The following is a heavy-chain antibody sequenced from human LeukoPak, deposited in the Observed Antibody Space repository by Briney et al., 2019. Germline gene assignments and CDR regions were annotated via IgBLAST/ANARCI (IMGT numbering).Heavy chain of an antibody. CDR2: IIPVLGIA. D-gene: IGHD4-17*01. J-gene: IGHJ4*02. Sequence: ASVKVSCKSSGGTFSSYAISWVRQAPGKGLEWMGRIIPVLGIANYAQNFQGRGTITADKSTSTAYMELSSLRSEDTAVYYCAREKLLGRPVTDYWGQGTLVTVSS. CDR1: GGTFSSYA. CDR3: AREKLLGRPVTDY. V-gene: IGHV1-69*04.